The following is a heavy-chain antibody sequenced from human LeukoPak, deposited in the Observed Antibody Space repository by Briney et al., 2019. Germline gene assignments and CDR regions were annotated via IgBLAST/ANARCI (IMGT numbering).Heavy chain of an antibody. CDR2: MNPNSGYT. CDR1: GYTFTSYD. V-gene: IGHV1-8*01. CDR3: ASGDVTVTNNFDY. D-gene: IGHD4-17*01. Sequence: GASVKVSCKASGYTFTSYDINWVRQATGQGLEWMGWMNPNSGYTGYAQKFQGRVTMTRNTSISTAYMELSSLRSEDTAVYYCASGDVTVTNNFDYWGQGTLVTVSS. J-gene: IGHJ4*02.